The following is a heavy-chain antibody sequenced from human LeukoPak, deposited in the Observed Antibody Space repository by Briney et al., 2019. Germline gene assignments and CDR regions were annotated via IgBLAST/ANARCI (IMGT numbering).Heavy chain of an antibody. D-gene: IGHD3-22*01. CDR2: INWNGGST. CDR1: GFTFSSYG. J-gene: IGHJ3*02. V-gene: IGHV3-20*04. CDR3: ASPFHYYDSSGYYGAFDI. Sequence: GGPLRLSCAASGFTFSSYGMSWVRQAPGKWLEWVSGINWNGGSTGYADSVKGRFTISRDNAKNSLYLQMNSLRAEDTALYYCASPFHYYDSSGYYGAFDIWGQGTMVTVSS.